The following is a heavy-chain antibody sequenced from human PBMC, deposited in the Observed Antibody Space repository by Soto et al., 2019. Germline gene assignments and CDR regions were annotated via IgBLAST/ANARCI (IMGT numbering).Heavy chain of an antibody. V-gene: IGHV5-51*01. CDR3: ARLDHARSSSWSGDMDV. CDR2: IYPGDSDT. D-gene: IGHD6-13*01. J-gene: IGHJ6*02. CDR1: GYSFTSYW. Sequence: EVQLVQSGAEVKKPGESLKISCKGSGYSFTSYWLGWVRQMPGKGLEWMGIIYPGDSDTRYSPSFQGQVTISADKSISTAHLQWSSLKASDTAMYYCARLDHARSSSWSGDMDVWGQGTTVTVS.